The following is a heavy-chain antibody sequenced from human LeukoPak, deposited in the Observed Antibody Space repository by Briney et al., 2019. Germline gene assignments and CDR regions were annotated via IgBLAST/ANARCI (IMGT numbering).Heavy chain of an antibody. J-gene: IGHJ6*02. CDR1: GVSITSGAYS. V-gene: IGHV4-30-2*01. Sequence: SETLSLTCAVSGVSITSGAYSWSWIRQPPGKGLEWIGYIYRSGSTYYNPSLMSRVTMSVDRSKNHFSLKLSSVTAADTAVYYCARGGYYDSSGYYSPPDVWGQGTTVTVSS. CDR2: IYRSGST. CDR3: ARGGYYDSSGYYSPPDV. D-gene: IGHD3-22*01.